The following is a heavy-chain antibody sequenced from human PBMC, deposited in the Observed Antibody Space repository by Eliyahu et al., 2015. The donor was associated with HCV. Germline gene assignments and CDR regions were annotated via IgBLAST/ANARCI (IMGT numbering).Heavy chain of an antibody. J-gene: IGHJ6*02. Sequence: QVQLVESGGGVVQPGRSLXLSCXASGFTFXXXGXHWVRXAPGKGXEWVTLISYDGSNKYYADSVKGRFTISRDNSKNTLYLQMNSLRAEDTAVYYCAKPSSSSGWDYFYYGMDVWGQGTTVTVSS. CDR2: ISYDGSNK. CDR1: GFTFXXXG. CDR3: AKPSSSSGWDYFYYGMDV. V-gene: IGHV3-30*18. D-gene: IGHD6-6*01.